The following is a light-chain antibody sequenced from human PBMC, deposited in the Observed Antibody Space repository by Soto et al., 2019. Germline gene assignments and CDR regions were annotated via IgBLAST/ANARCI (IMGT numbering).Light chain of an antibody. V-gene: IGKV3-15*01. CDR1: QSVGSN. Sequence: EVVMTQSPATLSVSPGETATLSCRASQSVGSNLAWYQQKPGQAPRLLIYGDSTRATAIPARFSGSGSVTEFTLTISSLQSEDFAVYYCQQYNNWPITFGQGTRLEIK. CDR3: QQYNNWPIT. J-gene: IGKJ5*01. CDR2: GDS.